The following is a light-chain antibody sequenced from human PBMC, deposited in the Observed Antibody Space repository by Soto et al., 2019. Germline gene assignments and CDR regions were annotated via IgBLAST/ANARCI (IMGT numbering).Light chain of an antibody. V-gene: IGLV2-8*01. J-gene: IGLJ2*01. CDR3: CSLEGSNALVV. CDR2: EVN. Sequence: QSVLTQPPSASGSPGQSVAISCTGTSSDVGGYNYVSWYQQHPGKAPKLMIYEVNKRPSGVPDRFSGSKSGNTASLTVSGLQAEDEADYYCCSLEGSNALVVFGGGTKLTVL. CDR1: SSDVGGYNY.